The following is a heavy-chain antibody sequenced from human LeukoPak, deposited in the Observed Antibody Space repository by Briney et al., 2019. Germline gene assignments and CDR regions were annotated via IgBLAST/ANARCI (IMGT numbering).Heavy chain of an antibody. Sequence: ASVKVSCKASGGTFSSYAISWVRQAPGQGLEWMGGIIPIFGTANYAQKLQGRVTITADKSTSTAYMELSSLRSEDTAVYYCARDSLETTVVTLDYWGQGTLVTVSS. J-gene: IGHJ4*02. CDR3: ARDSLETTVVTLDY. V-gene: IGHV1-69*06. CDR2: IIPIFGTA. D-gene: IGHD4-23*01. CDR1: GGTFSSYA.